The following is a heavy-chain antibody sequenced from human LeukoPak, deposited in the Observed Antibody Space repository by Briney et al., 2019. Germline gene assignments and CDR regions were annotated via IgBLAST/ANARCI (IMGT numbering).Heavy chain of an antibody. CDR2: IYYSGST. CDR1: GGSISSSSYY. V-gene: IGHV4-39*07. J-gene: IGHJ4*02. D-gene: IGHD6-13*01. CDR3: ARDRFAAAGTSGDFHY. Sequence: SETLSLTCTVSGGSISSSSYYWGWIRQPPGKGLEWIGSIYYSGSTYYNPSLKSRVTISVDTSKNQFSLKLSSVTAADTAVYYCARDRFAAAGTSGDFHYWGQGTLVNVSS.